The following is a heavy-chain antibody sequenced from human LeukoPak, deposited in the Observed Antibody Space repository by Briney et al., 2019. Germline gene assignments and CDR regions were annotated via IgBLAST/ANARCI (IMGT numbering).Heavy chain of an antibody. CDR1: GFTFRSYA. CDR2: ISHSSSGT. V-gene: IGHV3-23*01. D-gene: IGHD1-26*01. CDR3: AKVINSGLHYYFDY. Sequence: GGSLRLSCAGSGFTFRSYAMSWVRQAPGKGLEWVSAISHSSSGTYYVDSVKGRFTISRDNSKNTLYMQMNSLRVEDTAVYYCAKVINSGLHYYFDYWGQGTLVTVSS. J-gene: IGHJ4*02.